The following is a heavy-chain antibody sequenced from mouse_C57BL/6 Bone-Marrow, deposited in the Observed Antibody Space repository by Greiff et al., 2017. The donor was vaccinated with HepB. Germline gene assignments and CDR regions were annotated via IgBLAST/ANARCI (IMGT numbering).Heavy chain of an antibody. Sequence: EVKLVESGGDLVKPGGSLKLSCAASGFTFSSYGMSWVRQTPDKRLEWVATISSGGSYTYYPDSVKGRFTISRDNAKNTLYLQMSSLKSEDTAMYYCARHGTTVYFDYWGQGTTLTVSS. V-gene: IGHV5-6*01. D-gene: IGHD1-1*01. CDR3: ARHGTTVYFDY. CDR2: ISSGGSYT. J-gene: IGHJ2*01. CDR1: GFTFSSYG.